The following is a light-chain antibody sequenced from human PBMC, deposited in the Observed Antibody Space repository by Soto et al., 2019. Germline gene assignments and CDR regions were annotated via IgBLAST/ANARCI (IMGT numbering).Light chain of an antibody. CDR3: QQGYTTPIT. CDR2: AAS. CDR1: QTINNY. V-gene: IGKV1-39*01. J-gene: IGKJ5*01. Sequence: EIQMTQSPSSLSASVGDRVTITGRTSQTINNYLNWYQLKPGKAPKPLIYAASSLQSGVPSRFSGSGSGTEFTLTIISVQPEDFATYSCQQGYTTPITFGQGTRLEIK.